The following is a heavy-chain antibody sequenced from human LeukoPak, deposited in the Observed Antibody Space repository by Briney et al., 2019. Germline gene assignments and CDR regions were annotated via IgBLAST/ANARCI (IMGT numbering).Heavy chain of an antibody. CDR3: ARGTQWWGSFDY. CDR1: GGSISSYY. Sequence: NTSETLSLTCTVSGGSISSYYWSWIRQPPGKGLEWIGYIYYSGSTNYNPSLKSRVTISVGTSKNQFSLKLSSVTAADTAVYYCARGTQWWGSFDYWGQGTLVTVSS. J-gene: IGHJ4*02. D-gene: IGHD2-15*01. V-gene: IGHV4-59*01. CDR2: IYYSGST.